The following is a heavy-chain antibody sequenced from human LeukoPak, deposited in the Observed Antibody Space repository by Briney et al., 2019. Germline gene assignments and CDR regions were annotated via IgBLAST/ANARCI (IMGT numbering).Heavy chain of an antibody. CDR1: GYTFTGYY. CDR3: AREDYYDSGSNDY. J-gene: IGHJ4*02. Sequence: ASVKVSCKASGYTFTGYYMHWVRQATGQGLEWVGWTNPNSGTTAYAQKFQGRVTITRNTSISTAYMMLSSLRSEDTAIYYCAREDYYDSGSNDYWGQGTLVTVSS. D-gene: IGHD3-22*01. V-gene: IGHV1-8*03. CDR2: TNPNSGTT.